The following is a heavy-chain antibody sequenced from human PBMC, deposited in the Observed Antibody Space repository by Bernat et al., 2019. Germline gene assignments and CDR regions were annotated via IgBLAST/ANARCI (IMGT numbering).Heavy chain of an antibody. CDR1: GFSFSGYG. Sequence: QVQLVESGGGVVQPGRSLTLSCAASGFSFSGYGMHWVRQAPGKGLEGVAVIWAGGSKKYYAGFVKGRFTISRDNSQNPLLLQMNSLRAEDTAVYFCARDFLGTRMLPGASDIWGQGTMVTVSS. J-gene: IGHJ3*02. V-gene: IGHV3-33*01. D-gene: IGHD1-1*01. CDR2: IWAGGSKK. CDR3: ARDFLGTRMLPGASDI.